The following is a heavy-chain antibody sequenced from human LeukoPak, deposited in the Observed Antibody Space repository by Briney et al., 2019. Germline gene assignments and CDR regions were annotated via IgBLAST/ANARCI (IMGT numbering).Heavy chain of an antibody. CDR3: ASFSERYINWFDP. J-gene: IGHJ5*02. D-gene: IGHD3-10*01. CDR2: MNPNSGNT. Sequence: GASVKVSCKASGYTFTSYGINWVRQATGQGLEWMGWMNPNSGNTGYAQKFQGRVTMTRNTSISTAYMELSSLRSEDTAVYYCASFSERYINWFDPWGQGTLVTVSS. CDR1: GYTFTSYG. V-gene: IGHV1-8*01.